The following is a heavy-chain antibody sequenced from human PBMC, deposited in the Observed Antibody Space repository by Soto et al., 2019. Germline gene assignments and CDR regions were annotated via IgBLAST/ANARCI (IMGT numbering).Heavy chain of an antibody. Sequence: SETLSLTCAVYGGSFSGYYWSWIRQPPGKGLEWIGEINHSGSTNYNPSLKSRVTISVDTSKNQFSLKLSSVTAADTAVYYCARGRPLLWFGELLYYMDVWGKGTTVTVSS. V-gene: IGHV4-34*01. D-gene: IGHD3-10*01. CDR2: INHSGST. CDR1: GGSFSGYY. CDR3: ARGRPLLWFGELLYYMDV. J-gene: IGHJ6*03.